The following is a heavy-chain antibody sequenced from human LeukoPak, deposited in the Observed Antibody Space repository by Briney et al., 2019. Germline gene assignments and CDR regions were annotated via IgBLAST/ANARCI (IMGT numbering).Heavy chain of an antibody. CDR3: ARVYSGYFDY. CDR2: ISYSNDST. J-gene: IGHJ4*02. CDR1: GNTFTTYY. Sequence: AASVKVSCKASGNTFTTYYIYWVRQAPGQGLEWMGIISYSNDSTIYAQKFQGRVTMTRDTSTSTVYMELSTLRSEDTAVYYCARVYSGYFDYWGQGTLVTVSS. V-gene: IGHV1-46*01. D-gene: IGHD5-12*01.